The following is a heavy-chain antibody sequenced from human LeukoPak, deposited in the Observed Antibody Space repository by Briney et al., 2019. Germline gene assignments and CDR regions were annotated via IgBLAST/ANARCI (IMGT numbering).Heavy chain of an antibody. J-gene: IGHJ4*02. CDR3: ARARGGRTYSETGGYPVFDN. D-gene: IGHD2-8*02. CDR2: ISSSSSYI. CDR1: GFTFSSYS. V-gene: IGHV3-21*01. Sequence: GSLRLSCAASGFTFSSYSMNWVRQAPGKGLEWVSSISSSSSYIYYADSVKGRFTISRDNAKNSLYLQMNSLRAEDTAVYFCARARGGRTYSETGGYPVFDNWGQGTLVTVSS.